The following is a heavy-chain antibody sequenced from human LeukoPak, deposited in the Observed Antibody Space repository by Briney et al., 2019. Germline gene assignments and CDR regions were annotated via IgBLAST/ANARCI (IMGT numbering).Heavy chain of an antibody. CDR3: ATRYCSSTSCYGNFDY. D-gene: IGHD2-2*01. J-gene: IGHJ4*02. CDR1: GYTFTSYG. CDR2: ISAYNGNT. V-gene: IGHV1-18*01. Sequence: ASVKVSCKASGYTFTSYGIIWVRQAPGQGLEWMGWISAYNGNTNYAQKLQGRVTMTTDTSTSTAYMELRSLRSDDTAVYYCATRYCSSTSCYGNFDYWGQGTLVTVSS.